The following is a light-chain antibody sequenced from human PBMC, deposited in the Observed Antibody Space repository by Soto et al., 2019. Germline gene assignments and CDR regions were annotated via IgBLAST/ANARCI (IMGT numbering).Light chain of an antibody. CDR3: QQYNSTPWT. Sequence: IVMTQSPATLSASPGERVTLSCRASQSVSTTSAWYQQKPGQAPTLLLFGAASTATGSPDRFSGSGSGSGTDFTLIISRLEPEDFAVYYCQQYNSTPWTFGQGTKVDIK. CDR2: GAA. J-gene: IGKJ1*01. V-gene: IGKV3-20*01. CDR1: QSVSTTS.